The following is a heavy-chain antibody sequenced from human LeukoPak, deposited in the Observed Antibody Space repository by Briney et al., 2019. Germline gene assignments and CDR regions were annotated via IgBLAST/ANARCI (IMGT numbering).Heavy chain of an antibody. CDR1: GFTFSAYA. D-gene: IGHD3-10*01. CDR3: AKTEYGSGSYSRVGWFDP. V-gene: IGHV3-23*01. Sequence: GGSLRLSCAASGFTFSAYAMSRVRQAPGKGLEWVSAASGSGGTTYYADSVMGRFTISRDNSKNTVYLQMNVLRAEDTAIYYCAKTEYGSGSYSRVGWFDPWGQGALVTVSS. CDR2: ASGSGGTT. J-gene: IGHJ5*02.